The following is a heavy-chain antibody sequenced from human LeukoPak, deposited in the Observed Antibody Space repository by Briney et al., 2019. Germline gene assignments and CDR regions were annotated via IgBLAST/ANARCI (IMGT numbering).Heavy chain of an antibody. D-gene: IGHD1-26*01. CDR3: ARDHSGSYYGWRY. J-gene: IGHJ4*02. V-gene: IGHV3-7*01. Sequence: GGSLRLSCAASGFTFSTYWMSWVRQAPGKGLEWVDTIKQDESEKYYVDSVKGRLAISRDNAKNSLYLQMNSLRAEDTAVYYCARDHSGSYYGWRYWGQGTLVTVSS. CDR2: IKQDESEK. CDR1: GFTFSTYW.